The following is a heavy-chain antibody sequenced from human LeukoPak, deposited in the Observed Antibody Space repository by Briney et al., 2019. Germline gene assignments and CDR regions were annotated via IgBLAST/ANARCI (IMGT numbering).Heavy chain of an antibody. V-gene: IGHV3-53*01. CDR2: IHSGGST. CDR3: ANHRYSSSSYYFQH. Sequence: SGGSLRLSCAASGFIVRNYYLSWVRQAPGKGLEWVSVIHSGGSTYYADSVEGRFTISRDNSKNTLYLQMNSLRAEGTAVYYCANHRYSSSSYYFQHGGQGTLVTVSS. J-gene: IGHJ1*01. D-gene: IGHD6-13*01. CDR1: GFIVRNYY.